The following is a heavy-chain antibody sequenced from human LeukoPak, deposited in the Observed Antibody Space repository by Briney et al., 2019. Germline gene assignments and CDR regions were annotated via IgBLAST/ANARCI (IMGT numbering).Heavy chain of an antibody. D-gene: IGHD3-9*01. Sequence: GGSLRLSCAASGFTFSSYAMSWVRQAPGKGLEWVSAISGSGGSTYYADSVKGRFTISRDNSKNTLYLQMNSLRAEDTAVYYCAKGGFDYWGYDILTGYYKSFDYWGQGTLVTVSS. CDR1: GFTFSSYA. CDR3: AKGGFDYWGYDILTGYYKSFDY. CDR2: ISGSGGST. J-gene: IGHJ4*02. V-gene: IGHV3-23*01.